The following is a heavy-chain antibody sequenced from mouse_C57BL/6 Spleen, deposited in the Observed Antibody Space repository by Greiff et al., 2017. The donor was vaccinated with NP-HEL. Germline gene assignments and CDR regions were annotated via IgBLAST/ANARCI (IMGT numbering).Heavy chain of an antibody. Sequence: VQLQQSRPELVKPGASVKISCKASGYTFTDYYMNWVKQSHGKSLEWIGDINPNNGGTSYNQKFKGKATLTVDKSSSTAYMELRSLTSEDSAVYYCARGATVVAPYFDYWGQGTTLTVSS. CDR2: INPNNGGT. CDR3: ARGATVVAPYFDY. CDR1: GYTFTDYY. J-gene: IGHJ2*01. D-gene: IGHD1-1*01. V-gene: IGHV1-26*01.